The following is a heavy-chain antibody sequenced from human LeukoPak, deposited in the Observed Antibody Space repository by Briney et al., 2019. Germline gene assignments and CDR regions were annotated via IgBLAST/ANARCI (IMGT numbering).Heavy chain of an antibody. Sequence: PGGSLRLSCAASGFTFSSYWMSWVRQAPGKGLEWVANIKQDGSEKYQVDSAKGRFTISRDNAKNSLYLQMNSLRAEDTAVYYCARDASGYALYFDYWGQGTLVTVSS. CDR2: IKQDGSEK. V-gene: IGHV3-7*01. CDR3: ARDASGYALYFDY. D-gene: IGHD5-12*01. J-gene: IGHJ4*02. CDR1: GFTFSSYW.